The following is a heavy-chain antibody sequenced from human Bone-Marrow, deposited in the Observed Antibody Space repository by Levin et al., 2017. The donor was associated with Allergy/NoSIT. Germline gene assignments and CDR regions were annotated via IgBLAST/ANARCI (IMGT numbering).Heavy chain of an antibody. D-gene: IGHD6-19*01. Sequence: SQTLSLTCTASGGSISSFYWTWIRQPPGKGLEWIGYIYYTGSPTYNPSLESRVTMSVDTSKNQFSLKLSSVTAADTAVYYWARAAVGSGWPYYYYYMDVWGKGTTVTVSS. CDR1: GGSISSFY. J-gene: IGHJ6*03. V-gene: IGHV4-59*01. CDR2: IYYTGSP. CDR3: ARAAVGSGWPYYYYYMDV.